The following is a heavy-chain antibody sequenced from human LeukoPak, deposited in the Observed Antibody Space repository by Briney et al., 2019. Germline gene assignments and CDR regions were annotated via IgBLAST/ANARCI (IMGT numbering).Heavy chain of an antibody. CDR1: GGSISSSSYY. Sequence: PSETLSLTCTVSGGSISSSSYYWGWIRQPPGKGLEWIGSIYYSGSTYYNPSLKSRVTISVDTSKNQFSLKLSSVTAADTAVYYCAREPTDYGDYVTPRPDYYFDYWGQGTLVTVSS. CDR3: AREPTDYGDYVTPRPDYYFDY. J-gene: IGHJ4*02. CDR2: IYYSGST. D-gene: IGHD4-17*01. V-gene: IGHV4-39*07.